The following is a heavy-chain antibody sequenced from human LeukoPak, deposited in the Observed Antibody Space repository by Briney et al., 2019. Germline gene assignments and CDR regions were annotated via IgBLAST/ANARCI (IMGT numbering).Heavy chain of an antibody. V-gene: IGHV4-4*07. Sequence: PSETLSLTCTVSGGSISENYWSWIRQTAGKGLEWIGRISGSGTTNYNPSLKSRVTISVDKSKNQFPLKLTSVTAADTAVYYCAREYRNWYFDLWGRGTLVTVSS. CDR2: ISGSGTT. CDR1: GGSISENY. CDR3: AREYRNWYFDL. J-gene: IGHJ2*01. D-gene: IGHD3-16*02.